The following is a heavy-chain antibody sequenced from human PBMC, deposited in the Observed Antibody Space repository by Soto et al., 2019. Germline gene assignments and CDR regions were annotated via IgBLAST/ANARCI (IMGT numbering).Heavy chain of an antibody. J-gene: IGHJ4*02. CDR3: ARGLYCSGGTCSDS. CDR1: GYTFTPHD. Sequence: QVQLVQSGAEVKRPGASVKVSCKASGYTFTPHDINWVRQATGQGLEWMGRMNPNSGYIDFAQRIQGRLTMTTNTSISTAYMELSSLRSEDTAIYYCARGLYCSGGTCSDSWGQGTLVIVSS. CDR2: MNPNSGYI. D-gene: IGHD2-15*01. V-gene: IGHV1-8*01.